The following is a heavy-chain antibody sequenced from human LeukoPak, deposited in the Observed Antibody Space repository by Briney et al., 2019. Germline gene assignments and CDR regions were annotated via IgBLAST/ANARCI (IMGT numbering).Heavy chain of an antibody. J-gene: IGHJ6*03. D-gene: IGHD6-13*01. CDR2: ISAYNGNT. CDR3: AREPHALNSWSYYYYYMDV. CDR1: GYTFTGYG. V-gene: IGHV1-18*01. Sequence: ASVKVSCKASGYTFTGYGISWVRQAPGQGLEWMGWISAYNGNTNYAQKLQGRVTMTTDTSTSTAYMELRSLRSDDTAVYYCAREPHALNSWSYYYYYMDVWGKGTTVTVSS.